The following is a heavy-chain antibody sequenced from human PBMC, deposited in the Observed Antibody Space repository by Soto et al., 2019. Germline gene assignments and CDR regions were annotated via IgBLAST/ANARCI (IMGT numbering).Heavy chain of an antibody. V-gene: IGHV3-21*01. CDR1: GFTFSSYS. CDR2: ISSSSSYI. D-gene: IGHD4-4*01. CDR3: ARAARGCNSHLFDY. Sequence: EVPLVESGGGLVKPGGSLRLSCAASGFTFSSYSMNWVRQAPGKGLEWVSSISSSSSYIYYADSVKGRFTISRDNAKNSLELQSNSVRAGDTAVYYCARAARGCNSHLFDYWGEGTLVTVSS. J-gene: IGHJ4*02.